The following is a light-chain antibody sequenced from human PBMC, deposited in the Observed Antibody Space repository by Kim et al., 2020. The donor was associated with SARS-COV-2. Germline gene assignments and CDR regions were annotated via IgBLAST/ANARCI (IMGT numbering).Light chain of an antibody. CDR2: DRN. V-gene: IGLV3-19*01. J-gene: IGLJ3*02. CDR3: NSRDNSGKHLV. Sequence: SSELTQDPAVSVALGQTVRITCQGDSLRSYYASWYQQKPGQAPVVVIYDRNKRPSGIPDRFSGSSSGNTASLTITGAQAEDEADYYCNSRDNSGKHLVFGGGTQLTVL. CDR1: SLRSYY.